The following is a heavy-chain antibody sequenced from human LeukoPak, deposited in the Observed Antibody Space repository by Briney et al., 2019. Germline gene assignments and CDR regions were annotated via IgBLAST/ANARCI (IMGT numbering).Heavy chain of an antibody. D-gene: IGHD3-22*01. CDR1: GFTFSSYG. Sequence: PGGSLRLSCAASGFTFSSYGMSWVRQAPGKGLEWVSAISGSGGSTYYADSVKGRFTISRDNSKNTAYLQMNSLTTEDTAVYYCTFYDTPTGGAFDIWGQGTMVTVSS. J-gene: IGHJ3*02. CDR2: ISGSGGST. CDR3: TFYDTPTGGAFDI. V-gene: IGHV3-23*01.